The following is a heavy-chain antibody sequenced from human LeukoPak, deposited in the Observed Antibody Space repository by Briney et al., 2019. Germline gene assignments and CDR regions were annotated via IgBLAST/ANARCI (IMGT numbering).Heavy chain of an antibody. CDR3: ARVQYSYGYGGVMDY. Sequence: ASVKVSCKASGYTSTGYYMHWVRQAPGQGLEWMGWINPNSGGTNYAQKFQGRVTMTRDTSISTAYMELSRLRSDDTAVYYCARVQYSYGYGGVMDYWGQGTLVTVSS. D-gene: IGHD5-18*01. CDR1: GYTSTGYY. CDR2: INPNSGGT. J-gene: IGHJ4*02. V-gene: IGHV1-2*02.